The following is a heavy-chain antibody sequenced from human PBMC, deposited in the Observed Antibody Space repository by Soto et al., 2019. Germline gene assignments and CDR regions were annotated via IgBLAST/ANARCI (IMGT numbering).Heavy chain of an antibody. CDR2: IHPGDSDT. D-gene: IGHD1-26*01. V-gene: IGHV5-51*01. Sequence: PRESLKISCEASGYRFTSYWIGWVRQMPGKGLELMGIIHPGDSDTKYSPSFQGQVTISVDKSITTAYLQWSSLKASDTAMHYCARTRGTEGAVTWEYYYFSGMDVWGQGTTVTVSS. CDR1: GYRFTSYW. CDR3: ARTRGTEGAVTWEYYYFSGMDV. J-gene: IGHJ6*02.